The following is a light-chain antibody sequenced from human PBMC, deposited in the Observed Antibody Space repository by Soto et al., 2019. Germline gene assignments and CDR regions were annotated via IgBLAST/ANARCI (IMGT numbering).Light chain of an antibody. Sequence: QSVLTQPASVSGSPGQSITISCTGTSSDVGGYNYVSWYQQHPGKAPKLMIYEVSNRPSGVSNRFSGSKSGNTASLTISGVQDEDEADYYCSSYKSSSPLDYVFGSGTKLTVL. V-gene: IGLV2-14*01. CDR3: SSYKSSSPLDYV. CDR2: EVS. CDR1: SSDVGGYNY. J-gene: IGLJ1*01.